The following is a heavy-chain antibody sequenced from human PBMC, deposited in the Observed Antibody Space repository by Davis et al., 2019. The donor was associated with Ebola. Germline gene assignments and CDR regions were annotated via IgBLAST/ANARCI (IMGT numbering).Heavy chain of an antibody. Sequence: GESLKISCAASGFTVSSRCMNWVRQAPGKGLEWVSIIYSGGNTYYADSVKGRFTISRDNSKNTPYLQMNSLRAEDTAVYYCARGLAAAAWGQGTLVTVSS. CDR1: GFTVSSRC. CDR2: IYSGGNT. D-gene: IGHD6-25*01. CDR3: ARGLAAAA. J-gene: IGHJ4*02. V-gene: IGHV3-66*01.